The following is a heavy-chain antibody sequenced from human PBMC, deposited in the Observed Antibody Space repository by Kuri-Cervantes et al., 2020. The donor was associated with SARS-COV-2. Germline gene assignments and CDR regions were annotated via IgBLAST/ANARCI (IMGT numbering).Heavy chain of an antibody. J-gene: IGHJ4*02. CDR1: GFSLSTSGVG. Sequence: SGPTLVKPTQTLTLTCTFSGFSLSTSGVGVGWIRQPPGKALEWLALIYWNDDKRYSPSLKSRLTITKDTSKSQVVLTMTNMDPVDTATYYCARISLEWLLSPYFDYWGQGTRVTCAS. CDR2: IYWNDDK. CDR3: ARISLEWLLSPYFDY. V-gene: IGHV2-5*01. D-gene: IGHD3-3*01.